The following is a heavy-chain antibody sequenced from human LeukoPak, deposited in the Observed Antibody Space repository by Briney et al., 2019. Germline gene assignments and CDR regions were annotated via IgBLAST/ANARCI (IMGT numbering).Heavy chain of an antibody. CDR2: ISYDGSNK. V-gene: IGHV3-30*18. CDR1: GFTFSSYG. J-gene: IGHJ4*02. CDR3: AKARVFLALLL. Sequence: GRSLRLSCAASGFTFSSYGMHWVRQAPGKGLEWVAVISYDGSNKYYADSVKGRFTISRDNSKNTLYLQMNSLRAEDTAVYYCAKARVFLALLLWGQGTLVTVSS. D-gene: IGHD3-3*01.